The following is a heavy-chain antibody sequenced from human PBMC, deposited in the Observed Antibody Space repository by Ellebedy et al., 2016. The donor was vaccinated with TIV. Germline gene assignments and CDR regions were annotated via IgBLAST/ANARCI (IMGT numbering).Heavy chain of an antibody. V-gene: IGHV4-59*08. CDR3: ARWGHYYDSGGY. D-gene: IGHD3-22*01. CDR1: GGSIDSYY. CDR2: IHYSGTT. Sequence: PSETLFLTCTVSGGSIDSYYWSWIRQPPGKGLEWIGYIHYSGTTNFNPSLKGRVTISVDRPKNQVSLKVRSVTAADTAVYYCARWGHYYDSGGYWGQGALVTVSS. J-gene: IGHJ4*02.